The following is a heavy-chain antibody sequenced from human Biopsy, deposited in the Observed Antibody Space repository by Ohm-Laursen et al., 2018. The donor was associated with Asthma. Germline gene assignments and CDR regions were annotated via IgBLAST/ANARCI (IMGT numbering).Heavy chain of an antibody. J-gene: IGHJ4*02. CDR3: ARGDSSNWSHYYFDY. V-gene: IGHV3-33*08. D-gene: IGHD3-22*01. CDR1: GFSFSRYG. CDR2: IWFDGSNK. Sequence: SLRLSCAASGFSFSRYGMHWVRQAPGKGLEWVADIWFDGSNKHYADSVKGRFTISRDNSKNTLYLQMNSLRAEDTAVYYCARGDSSNWSHYYFDYWGQGTLVTVSS.